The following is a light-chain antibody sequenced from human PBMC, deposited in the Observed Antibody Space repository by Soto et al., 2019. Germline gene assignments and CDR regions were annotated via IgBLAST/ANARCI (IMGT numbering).Light chain of an antibody. CDR3: CSYAGSYSYV. Sequence: ALTQPRSVSGSPGQSVTISCTGTSSDVGGYNYVSWYQEQPGKAPKLMIYDVSKRPSGVPDRFSGSKSGNTASLTISGLQAEDEADYYCCSYAGSYSYVFGTGTKVTVL. V-gene: IGLV2-11*01. CDR2: DVS. J-gene: IGLJ1*01. CDR1: SSDVGGYNY.